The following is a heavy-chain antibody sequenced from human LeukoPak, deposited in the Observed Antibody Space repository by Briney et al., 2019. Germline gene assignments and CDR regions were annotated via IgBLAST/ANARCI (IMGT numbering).Heavy chain of an antibody. CDR1: GFTFSSYG. J-gene: IGHJ4*02. CDR2: ISGSGYNT. CDR3: AKHSGSYFIYYVDS. V-gene: IGHV3-23*01. Sequence: GGSLRLSCAASGFTFSSYGMSWVRQAPGKGLEWVATISGSGYNTYYADSVKGRFTISRDNSANTLFLHMSSLRAEDTVLYYCAKHSGSYFIYYVDSWGQGTLVTVSS. D-gene: IGHD1-26*01.